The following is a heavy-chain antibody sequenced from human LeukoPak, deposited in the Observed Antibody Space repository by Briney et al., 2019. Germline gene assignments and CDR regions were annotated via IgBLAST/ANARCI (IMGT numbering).Heavy chain of an antibody. Sequence: GGSLRLSCAASGFTFSSYSMNWVRQAPGKGLEWVSNIRSSGSYIYYADSVKGRFTISRDNAKNSLYLQMNSLRDEDTAVYYCARGDYESHWYFDLWGRGTLVTVSS. D-gene: IGHD4-17*01. CDR2: IRSSGSYI. CDR1: GFTFSSYS. V-gene: IGHV3-21*01. CDR3: ARGDYESHWYFDL. J-gene: IGHJ2*01.